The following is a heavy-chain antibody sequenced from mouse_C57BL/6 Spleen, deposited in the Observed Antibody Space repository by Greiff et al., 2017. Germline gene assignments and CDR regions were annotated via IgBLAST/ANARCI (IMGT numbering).Heavy chain of an antibody. J-gene: IGHJ2*01. CDR1: GYTFTSYW. Sequence: QVQLQQPGAELVKPGASVKLSCKASGYTFTSYWMHWVKQRPGQGLEWIGMIPPNSGSTNYNEKFKSKATLTVDKSSNTAYMQLSSLTSEDSAVYYCARRGYSNYEDFDYWGQGTTLTVSS. D-gene: IGHD2-5*01. CDR2: IPPNSGST. V-gene: IGHV1-64*01. CDR3: ARRGYSNYEDFDY.